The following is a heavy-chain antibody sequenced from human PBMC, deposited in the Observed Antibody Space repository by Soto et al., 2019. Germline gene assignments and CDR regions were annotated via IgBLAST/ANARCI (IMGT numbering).Heavy chain of an antibody. J-gene: IGHJ3*02. CDR3: ASLSKTGVAFDI. D-gene: IGHD7-27*01. CDR1: GGSISSSSYY. V-gene: IGHV4-39*01. Sequence: KPSETLSLTCTVSGGSISSSSYYWGWIRQPPGKGLEWIGSIYYSGSTYYNPSLKSRVTISVDTSKNQFSLKLSSVTAADTAVYYCASLSKTGVAFDIWGQGTMVTVSS. CDR2: IYYSGST.